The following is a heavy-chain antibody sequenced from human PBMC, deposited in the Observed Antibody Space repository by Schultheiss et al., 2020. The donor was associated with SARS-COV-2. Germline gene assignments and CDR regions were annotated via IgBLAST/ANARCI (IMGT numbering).Heavy chain of an antibody. V-gene: IGHV4-61*08. CDR2: IFYSGST. D-gene: IGHD3-10*01. CDR1: GGSISSGDYY. Sequence: SETLSLTYTVSGGSISSGDYYWSWIRQPPGKGLEWIAYIFYSGSTNYNPSLKSRVTISVDRSKNQFSLKLSSVTAADTAVYYCARVRGRESWFDPWGQGTLVTVSS. J-gene: IGHJ5*02. CDR3: ARVRGRESWFDP.